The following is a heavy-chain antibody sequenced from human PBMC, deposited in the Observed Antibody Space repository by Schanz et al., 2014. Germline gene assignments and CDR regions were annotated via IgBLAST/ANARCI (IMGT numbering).Heavy chain of an antibody. CDR2: INTGVNT. CDR1: GFTFGDYA. Sequence: EVQLLESGGGLVQPGGSLRLSCAASGFTFGDYAMTWVRQAPGKGLEWVSAINTGVNTYYADSVRGRFTMSRDNSKNTLYLQMNSLRAEDTAVYYCARVALPGYSSPRDAFDIWGQGTMVTVSS. J-gene: IGHJ3*02. CDR3: ARVALPGYSSPRDAFDI. D-gene: IGHD5-18*01. V-gene: IGHV3-23*01.